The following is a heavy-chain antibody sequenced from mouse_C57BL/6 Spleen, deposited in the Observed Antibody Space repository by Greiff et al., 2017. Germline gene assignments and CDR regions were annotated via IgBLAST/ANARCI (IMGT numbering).Heavy chain of an antibody. CDR3: ARARDYYGSSYDYYAMDY. Sequence: QVQLQQPGAELVKPGASVKLSCKASGYTFTSYWMHWVKQRPGQGLEWIGMIHPNSGSTNYNEKFKSKATLTVDNSSSTAYMQLSSLTSEDSAVYYWARARDYYGSSYDYYAMDYWGQGTSVTVSS. J-gene: IGHJ4*01. V-gene: IGHV1-64*01. CDR1: GYTFTSYW. CDR2: IHPNSGST. D-gene: IGHD1-1*01.